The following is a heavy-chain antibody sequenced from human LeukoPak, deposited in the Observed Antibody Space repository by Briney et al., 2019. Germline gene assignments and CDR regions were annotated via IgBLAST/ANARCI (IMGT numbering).Heavy chain of an antibody. CDR1: GYTLTELS. CDR3: ATGYGDYVEYFQH. CDR2: FDPEDGET. D-gene: IGHD4-17*01. Sequence: GASVNVSCKVSGYTLTELSMHWVRQAPGKGLEWMGGFDPEDGETIYAQKFQGRVTMTEDTSTDTAYMELSSLRSEDTAVYYCATGYGDYVEYFQHWGQGTLVTVSS. J-gene: IGHJ1*01. V-gene: IGHV1-24*01.